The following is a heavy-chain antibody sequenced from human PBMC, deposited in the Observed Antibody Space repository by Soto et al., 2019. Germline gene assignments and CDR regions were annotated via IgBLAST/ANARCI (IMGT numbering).Heavy chain of an antibody. J-gene: IGHJ6*02. D-gene: IGHD2-21*02. CDR2: IIPIFGTA. Sequence: SVKVSCKASGGTFSSYAISWVRQAPGQGLEWMGGIIPIFGTANYAQKLQGRVTITADESTSTAYMELSSMRSEDTAVYYCASGHRVVVTAMNPYYYYYGMDVWGQGTTVTAP. CDR1: GGTFSSYA. V-gene: IGHV1-69*13. CDR3: ASGHRVVVTAMNPYYYYYGMDV.